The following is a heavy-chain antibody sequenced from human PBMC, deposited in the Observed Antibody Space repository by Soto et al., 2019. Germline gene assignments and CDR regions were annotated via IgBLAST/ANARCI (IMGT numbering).Heavy chain of an antibody. D-gene: IGHD3-10*01. CDR2: IYYSGST. CDR1: GGSISSSSYY. Sequence: QLQLQESGPGLVKTSETLSLTCTVSGGSISSSSYYWGWIRQPPGKGLAWIGSIYYSGSTYYNPSLKSRVTRSVDTSKNQYSLKLSSVTAADTAVYYCARIKLLAAHVDYWGQGTLVTVSS. V-gene: IGHV4-39*01. J-gene: IGHJ4*02. CDR3: ARIKLLAAHVDY.